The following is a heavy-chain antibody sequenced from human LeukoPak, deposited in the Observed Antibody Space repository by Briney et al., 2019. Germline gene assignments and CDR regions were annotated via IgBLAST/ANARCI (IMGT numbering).Heavy chain of an antibody. D-gene: IGHD2-15*01. CDR2: ISVSGGST. J-gene: IGHJ6*03. V-gene: IGHV3-23*01. CDR1: GFPFSTYA. CDR3: ANRGVGYYYMDV. Sequence: GGSLRLSCAASGFPFSTYAMTWVRQAPGKGLECVSSISVSGGSTYYSDPAKGRFTISRDNSKNTLYLQMNSLRVEDTAVYYCANRGVGYYYMDVWGKGTTVTVSS.